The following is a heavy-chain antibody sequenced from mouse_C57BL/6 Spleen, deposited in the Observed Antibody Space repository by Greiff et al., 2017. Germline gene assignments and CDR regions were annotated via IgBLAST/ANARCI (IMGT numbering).Heavy chain of an antibody. J-gene: IGHJ2*01. Sequence: VQLQQSGAELARPGASVKLSCKASGYTFTSYGISWVKQRPGQGLEWIGEIYPRSGNTYYNEKFKGKATLTADKSSSTAYMELRSLTSEDSAVYFCARSSMAFDYWGQGTTLTVSS. CDR2: IYPRSGNT. V-gene: IGHV1-81*01. CDR3: ARSSMAFDY. D-gene: IGHD1-1*02. CDR1: GYTFTSYG.